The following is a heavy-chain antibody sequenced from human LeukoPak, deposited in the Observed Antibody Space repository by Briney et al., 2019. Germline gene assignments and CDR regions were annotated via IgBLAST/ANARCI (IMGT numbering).Heavy chain of an antibody. CDR1: GYTFTGYY. V-gene: IGHV1-2*02. Sequence: GASVKVSCKASGYTFTGYYIHWVRLAPGQGLVWMGRINSNNGVSNYAQRFQGRVTMTRDTSISTAYMELSGLTSDDTAVYYCARRFCTGGSCYPDYWGQGTLVTVSS. D-gene: IGHD2-15*01. CDR3: ARRFCTGGSCYPDY. J-gene: IGHJ4*02. CDR2: INSNNGVS.